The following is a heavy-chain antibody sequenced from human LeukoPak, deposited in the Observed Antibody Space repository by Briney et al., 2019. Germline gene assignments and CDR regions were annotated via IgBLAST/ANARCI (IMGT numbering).Heavy chain of an antibody. J-gene: IGHJ4*02. CDR3: ARDLCTNTICSFDY. CDR2: ISSSSSTT. Sequence: GGSLRLSCAASGFTFSSYSMNWVRQAPGKGLEWVSYISSSSSTTYYADSVKGRFTVSRDNAKNSLYLQMNSLRAEDTAVYYCARDLCTNTICSFDYWGQGTLVTVSS. V-gene: IGHV3-48*04. CDR1: GFTFSSYS. D-gene: IGHD2-2*01.